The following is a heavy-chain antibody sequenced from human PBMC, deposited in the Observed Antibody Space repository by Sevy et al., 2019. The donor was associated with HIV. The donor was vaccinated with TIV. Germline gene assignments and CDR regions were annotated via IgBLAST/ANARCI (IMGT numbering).Heavy chain of an antibody. D-gene: IGHD3-10*01. J-gene: IGHJ4*02. CDR2: ISYDGSNK. Sequence: GGSLRLSCAASGFTFSSYAMHWVRQAPGKGLEWVAVISYDGSNKYYADSVKGQFTISRDNSKNTLYLQMNSLRAEDTAVYYCARGSSSITMVRGVNYWGQGTLVTVSS. V-gene: IGHV3-30-3*01. CDR1: GFTFSSYA. CDR3: ARGSSSITMVRGVNY.